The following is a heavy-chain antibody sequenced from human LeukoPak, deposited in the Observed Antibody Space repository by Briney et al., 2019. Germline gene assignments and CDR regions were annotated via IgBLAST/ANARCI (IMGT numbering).Heavy chain of an antibody. V-gene: IGHV4-34*01. J-gene: IGHJ4*02. Sequence: SETXSXTXAXXGGSFSGYYWSWIRQPPGKGLEWIGEINHSGSTNHNPSLKSRVTISVDTSKNQFSLKLSSVTAADTAVYYCARGRSDIVVVPAASTDYWGQGTLVTVSS. CDR3: ARGRSDIVVVPAASTDY. CDR2: INHSGST. CDR1: GGSFSGYY. D-gene: IGHD2-2*01.